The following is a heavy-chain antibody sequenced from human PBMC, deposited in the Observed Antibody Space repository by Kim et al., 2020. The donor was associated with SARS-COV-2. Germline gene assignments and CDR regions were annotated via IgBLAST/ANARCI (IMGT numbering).Heavy chain of an antibody. CDR3: AEGTRVSYYYGMDV. Sequence: YPDTVKGRFTISRGNSKNTLYLKMNSLRAEDTAVYYCAEGTRVSYYYGMDVWGQGTTVTASS. V-gene: IGHV3-30*02. J-gene: IGHJ6*02.